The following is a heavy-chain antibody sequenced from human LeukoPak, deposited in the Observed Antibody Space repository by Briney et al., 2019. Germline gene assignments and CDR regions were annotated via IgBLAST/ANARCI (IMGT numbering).Heavy chain of an antibody. Sequence: ASVKVSCKASGYTFTSYAMHWVCQAPGQRLEWMGWINAGNGNTKYSQKFQGRVTITRDTSASTAYMELSSLRSEDTAVYYCARWAVAVAGFDYWGQGTLVTVSS. D-gene: IGHD6-19*01. CDR2: INAGNGNT. V-gene: IGHV1-3*01. CDR3: ARWAVAVAGFDY. J-gene: IGHJ4*02. CDR1: GYTFTSYA.